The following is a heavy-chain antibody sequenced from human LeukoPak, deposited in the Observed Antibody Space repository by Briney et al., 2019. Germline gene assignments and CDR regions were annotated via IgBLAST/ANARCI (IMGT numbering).Heavy chain of an antibody. CDR1: GYTFTGYY. J-gene: IGHJ4*02. CDR2: INPDSGGT. Sequence: ASVKVSCKASGYTFTGYYVHWVRQAPGQGLEWMGWINPDSGGTNYAQKFQGRVTMTRDTSISTAYMELSRLRSDDTAVYYCARYVMGLDFWGQGTLVTVSS. V-gene: IGHV1-2*02. D-gene: IGHD2-8*01. CDR3: ARYVMGLDF.